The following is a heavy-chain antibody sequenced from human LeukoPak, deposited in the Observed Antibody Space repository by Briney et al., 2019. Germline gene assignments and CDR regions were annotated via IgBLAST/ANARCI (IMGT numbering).Heavy chain of an antibody. CDR3: ARHSSGWQYYYYGMDV. D-gene: IGHD6-19*01. CDR2: INHSGGT. Sequence: SSETLSLTCAVYGGSFSGYYWSWIRQPPGKGLEWIGEINHSGGTNYNPSLKSRVTISVDTSKNQFSLKLSSVTAADTAVYYCARHSSGWQYYYYGMDVWGQGTTVTVSS. J-gene: IGHJ6*02. V-gene: IGHV4-34*01. CDR1: GGSFSGYY.